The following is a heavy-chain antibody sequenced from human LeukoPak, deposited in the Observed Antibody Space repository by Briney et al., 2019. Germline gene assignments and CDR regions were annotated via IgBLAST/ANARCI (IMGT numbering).Heavy chain of an antibody. CDR3: ARAKDACHGDCSDY. CDR2: ISSSGTTV. V-gene: IGHV3-48*03. CDR1: GFAFSRYE. D-gene: IGHD2-21*02. Sequence: PGGSLRLSCAASGFAFSRYEMNWVRQAPGKGLEWVSYISSSGTTVHYADSVEGRFTVSRDNAKSSLFLQMNSLTAEDTGLYYCARAKDACHGDCSDYWGQGTLVTVSS. J-gene: IGHJ4*02.